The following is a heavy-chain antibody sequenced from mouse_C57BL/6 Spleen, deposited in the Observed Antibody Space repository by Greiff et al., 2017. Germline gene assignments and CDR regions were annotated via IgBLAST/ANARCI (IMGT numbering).Heavy chain of an antibody. CDR1: GFTLSSYA. Sequence: EVKVVESGGGLVKPGGSLKLSCAASGFTLSSYAMSWVRQTPEKRLEWVATISDGGSYTYYPDNVKGRFTISRDNAKNNLYLQLSHLKSEDTAMYYCAREVQDYYAMDYWGQGTSVTVSS. D-gene: IGHD3-2*02. CDR2: ISDGGSYT. V-gene: IGHV5-4*01. CDR3: AREVQDYYAMDY. J-gene: IGHJ4*01.